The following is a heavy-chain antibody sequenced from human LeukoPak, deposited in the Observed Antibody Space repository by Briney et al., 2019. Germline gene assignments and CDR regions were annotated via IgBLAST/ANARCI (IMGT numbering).Heavy chain of an antibody. CDR3: VRESRRSADS. D-gene: IGHD3-3*01. Sequence: GGSLRLSCAASGFTFSSYAMHWVRQAPGKGLEWVAVISYDGSNKYYADSVKGRFTISRDNSKNTLYLQMNNLRVEDTAVYYCVRESRRSADSWGQGTLVTVSP. J-gene: IGHJ4*02. CDR2: ISYDGSNK. CDR1: GFTFSSYA. V-gene: IGHV3-30-3*01.